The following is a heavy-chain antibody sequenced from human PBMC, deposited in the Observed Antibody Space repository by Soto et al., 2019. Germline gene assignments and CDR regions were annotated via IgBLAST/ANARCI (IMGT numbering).Heavy chain of an antibody. D-gene: IGHD1-20*01. CDR1: GGSISSGGYY. J-gene: IGHJ4*02. V-gene: IGHV4-31*03. Sequence: QVQLQESGPGLVKPSQTLSLTCTVSGGSISSGGYYWSWIRQHPGKGLEWIGYIFYSGSTYYNPSLKSRVTISVHTSKNQFSLKLSSVTAADTAVYFCARILTGTVHDFWGQGTLVTVSS. CDR3: ARILTGTVHDF. CDR2: IFYSGST.